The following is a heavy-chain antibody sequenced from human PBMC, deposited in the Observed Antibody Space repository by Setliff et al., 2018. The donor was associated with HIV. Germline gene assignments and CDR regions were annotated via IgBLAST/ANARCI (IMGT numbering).Heavy chain of an antibody. CDR3: ARDFGGYCSSMSCPGLFDP. CDR1: GGTFSDYG. D-gene: IGHD2-2*01. CDR2: IIPISGTA. V-gene: IGHV1-69*05. Sequence: SVKVSCKASGGTFSDYGMGWVRQAPGQGLEWMGGIIPISGTANYAQKFQGRVTITTDESTSTAYMELSGLRSEDTAVYYCARDFGGYCSSMSCPGLFDPWGQGTLVTVSS. J-gene: IGHJ5*02.